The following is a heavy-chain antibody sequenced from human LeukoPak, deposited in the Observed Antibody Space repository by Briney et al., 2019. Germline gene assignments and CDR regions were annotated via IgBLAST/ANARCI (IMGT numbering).Heavy chain of an antibody. CDR1: GGSISSYY. CDR3: ARTGIVNY. D-gene: IGHD3-16*02. Sequence: PSETLSLTCTVSGGSISSYYWSWIRQPPGKGLEWIGYIYYSGSTNYNPSLKSRVTISVDKSKNQFSLTLHSVTAADTAVYYCARTGIVNYWGQGTLVTVSS. CDR2: IYYSGST. J-gene: IGHJ4*02. V-gene: IGHV4-59*12.